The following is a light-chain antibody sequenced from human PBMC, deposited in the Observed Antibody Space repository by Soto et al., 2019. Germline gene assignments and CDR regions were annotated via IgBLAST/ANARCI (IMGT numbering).Light chain of an antibody. CDR2: DAS. J-gene: IGKJ1*01. CDR1: QSISSW. V-gene: IGKV1-5*01. CDR3: KQYNSYPWT. Sequence: DIQMTQSPSTLSASVGARVTITCRASQSISSWLAWYQQKPGKAPKLLIYDASSLESGVPSRFSGSGSGTEFTLTIRSLQPDDFATYYCKQYNSYPWTFGQGTKVDIK.